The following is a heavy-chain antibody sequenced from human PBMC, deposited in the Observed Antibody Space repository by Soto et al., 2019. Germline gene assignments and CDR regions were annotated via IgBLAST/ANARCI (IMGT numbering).Heavy chain of an antibody. CDR1: GYSFTSYW. J-gene: IGHJ6*02. CDR3: ARWYYYGWGSYTLIGYYYYGMDV. V-gene: IGHV5-51*01. D-gene: IGHD3-10*01. Sequence: PGESLKISCKGSGYSFTSYWIGWVRQMPGKGLEWMGIIYPGDSDTRYSPSFQGQATISADKSISTAYLQWSSLKASDTAMYYCARWYYYGWGSYTLIGYYYYGMDVWGQGTTATVAS. CDR2: IYPGDSDT.